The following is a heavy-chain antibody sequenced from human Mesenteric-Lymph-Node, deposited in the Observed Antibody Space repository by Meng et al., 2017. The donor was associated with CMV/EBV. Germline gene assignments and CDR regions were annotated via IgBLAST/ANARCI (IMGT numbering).Heavy chain of an antibody. D-gene: IGHD5-12*01. CDR1: GFTFSTYG. CDR3: AKEAVATIGSYYYYYGMDV. CDR2: IRYDGSNK. J-gene: IGHJ6*02. Sequence: GESLKISCAASGFTFSTYGMHWVRQAPGKGLEWVAFIRYDGSNKNYADSVKGRVTISRDNSKNTLYLQMNSLRAEDTAVYYCAKEAVATIGSYYYYYGMDVWGQGTTVTVSS. V-gene: IGHV3-30*02.